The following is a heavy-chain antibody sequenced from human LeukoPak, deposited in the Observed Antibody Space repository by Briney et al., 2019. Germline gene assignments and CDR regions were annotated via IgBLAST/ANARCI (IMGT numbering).Heavy chain of an antibody. V-gene: IGHV4-39*07. D-gene: IGHD1-20*01. J-gene: IGHJ4*02. Sequence: PSETLSLTCTVSGGSISSGSYYWGWIRQPPGKGLEWIGSIYHSGSTYYNPSLKSRVTISVDTSKKQFSLKLSSVTAADTAVYYCVNHNWTHRSFGYWGQGTLVTVSS. CDR2: IYHSGST. CDR3: VNHNWTHRSFGY. CDR1: GGSISSGSYY.